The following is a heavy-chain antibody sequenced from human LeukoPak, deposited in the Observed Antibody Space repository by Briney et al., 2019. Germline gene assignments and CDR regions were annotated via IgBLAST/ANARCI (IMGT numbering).Heavy chain of an antibody. V-gene: IGHV4-39*07. J-gene: IGHJ4*02. CDR3: ARGSVTGYYTFDY. Sequence: PSETLSLTCSVSGGPISSSSYWWGWTRQSPGKGLEWIGEINRSGSTNYNPSLKSRVTISVDTSKNQFSLKLSSVTAADTAVYYCARGSVTGYYTFDYWGQGTLVTVSS. D-gene: IGHD3-9*01. CDR2: INRSGST. CDR1: GGPISSSSYW.